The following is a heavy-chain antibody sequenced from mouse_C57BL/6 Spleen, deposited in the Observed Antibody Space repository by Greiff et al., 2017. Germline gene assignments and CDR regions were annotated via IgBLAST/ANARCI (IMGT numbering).Heavy chain of an antibody. D-gene: IGHD2-1*01. J-gene: IGHJ4*01. V-gene: IGHV1-77*01. Sequence: VNVVESGAELVKPGASVKISCKASGYTFTDYYINWVKQRPGQGLEWIGKIGPGSGSTYYNEKFKGKATLTAAKSSSTAYMQLSSLTSEDSAVYFCARDGINYFYAMDYWGQGTSVTVSS. CDR2: IGPGSGST. CDR3: ARDGINYFYAMDY. CDR1: GYTFTDYY.